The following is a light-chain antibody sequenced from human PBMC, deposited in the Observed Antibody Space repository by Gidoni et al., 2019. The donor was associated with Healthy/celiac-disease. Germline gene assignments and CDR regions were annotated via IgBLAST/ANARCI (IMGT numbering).Light chain of an antibody. Sequence: EIVMTQSPAHLSVSPGERATLSCRASQSVSSNLAWYQQKPGQAPRLLIDGASTRATGIPARFSGSGSGTEFTLTISSLQSDAFAVYSCQQYNNWPRTFGQGTKVEIK. V-gene: IGKV3-15*01. J-gene: IGKJ1*01. CDR1: QSVSSN. CDR3: QQYNNWPRT. CDR2: GAS.